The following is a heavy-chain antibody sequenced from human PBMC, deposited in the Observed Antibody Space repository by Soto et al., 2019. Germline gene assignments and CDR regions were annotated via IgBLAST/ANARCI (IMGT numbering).Heavy chain of an antibody. D-gene: IGHD3-16*01. CDR2: ISGSGRTI. J-gene: IGHJ5*02. Sequence: QVQLVESGGGLVKPGGSLRLSCAASGIVFSDYMSWVRQAPGKGLEWLSYISGSGRTIYSADSVKGRFTISRDNATNSLYLQMNNVRTEDAAVYYCARLPVPWGWFEPWGQGTLVTVSS. V-gene: IGHV3-11*01. CDR1: GIVFSDY. CDR3: ARLPVPWGWFEP.